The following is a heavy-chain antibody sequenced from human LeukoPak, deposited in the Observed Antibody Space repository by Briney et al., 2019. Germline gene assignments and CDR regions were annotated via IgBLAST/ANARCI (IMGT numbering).Heavy chain of an antibody. V-gene: IGHV3-48*01. CDR3: AREPTDIVVVPANWFDP. Sequence: GGSLRLSCAASGLTFSNDSLNWVRQAPGKGLEWVSYISSSSSTIYYADSVKGRFTISRDNAKNSLYLQMNSLRAEDTAVYYCAREPTDIVVVPANWFDPWGQGTLVTVSS. J-gene: IGHJ5*02. D-gene: IGHD2-2*01. CDR1: GLTFSNDS. CDR2: ISSSSSTI.